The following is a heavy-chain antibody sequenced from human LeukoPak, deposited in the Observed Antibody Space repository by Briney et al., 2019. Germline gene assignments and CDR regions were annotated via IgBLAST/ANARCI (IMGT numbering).Heavy chain of an antibody. V-gene: IGHV5-51*01. CDR1: GYSFISYW. CDR2: IYPGDSDT. CDR3: ARGSSGYTYGFDY. Sequence: GESLKISCKGSGYSFISYWIGWVRQMPGKGLERMGIIYPGDSDTRYSPSFQGQVTISADKSIRNAYLQWSSLKASDTTMYYCARGSSGYTYGFDYWGQGTLVTVSS. D-gene: IGHD5-18*01. J-gene: IGHJ4*02.